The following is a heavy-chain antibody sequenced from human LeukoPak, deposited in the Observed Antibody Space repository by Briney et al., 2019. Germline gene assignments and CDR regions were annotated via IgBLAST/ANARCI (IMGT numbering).Heavy chain of an antibody. CDR1: GYAFTSYA. J-gene: IGHJ6*02. Sequence: ASVKVSCKASGYAFTSYAMHWVRQAPGQRLEWMGWINAGNGNTKYSQKFQGRVTMTRDTSTSTVYMELSSLRSEDTAVYYCARDPSLILPEPGMDVWGQGTTVTVSS. CDR3: ARDPSLILPEPGMDV. CDR2: INAGNGNT. V-gene: IGHV1-3*01. D-gene: IGHD3-16*01.